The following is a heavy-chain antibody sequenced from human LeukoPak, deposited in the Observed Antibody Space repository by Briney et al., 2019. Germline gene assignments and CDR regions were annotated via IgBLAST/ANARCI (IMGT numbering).Heavy chain of an antibody. Sequence: GGSLRLSCAASGFTFSSSAMNWVRQAPGKGLEWVSGVSGSGDMTYYADSVKGRFTISRDNAKNSLYLQMNSLRAEDTAVYYCARDGDYGDYWYWGQGTLVTVSS. J-gene: IGHJ4*02. CDR3: ARDGDYGDYWY. D-gene: IGHD4-17*01. V-gene: IGHV3-23*01. CDR2: VSGSGDMT. CDR1: GFTFSSSA.